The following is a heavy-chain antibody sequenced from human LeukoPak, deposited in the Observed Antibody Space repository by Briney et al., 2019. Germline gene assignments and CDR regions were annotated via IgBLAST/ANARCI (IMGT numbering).Heavy chain of an antibody. Sequence: PSETLSLTCTVSGDSSYNNIYYWGWIRQPPGKALAWIGTIDYSGSTYYNPSLKSRATISVDTSKNQFSLKLRSLTAADTAVYYCARGFRERWLRALDYWGQGTLVTVSS. CDR3: ARGFRERWLRALDY. D-gene: IGHD5-12*01. V-gene: IGHV4-39*07. CDR1: GDSSYNNIYY. J-gene: IGHJ4*02. CDR2: IDYSGST.